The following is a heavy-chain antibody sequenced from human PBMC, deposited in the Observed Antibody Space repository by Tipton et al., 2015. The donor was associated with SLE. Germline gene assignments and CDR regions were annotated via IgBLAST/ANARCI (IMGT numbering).Heavy chain of an antibody. Sequence: LRLSCTVSGASITSHYWSWIRQPPGKGLEWIGYIYYSGSTNYHPSLRGRGTISVDTSKNQFSLKLTSLTAADTAVYYCARHAGDYAYFDSWGQGILVTVSS. CDR1: GASITSHY. CDR3: ARHAGDYAYFDS. J-gene: IGHJ4*02. V-gene: IGHV4-59*08. CDR2: IYYSGST. D-gene: IGHD4-17*01.